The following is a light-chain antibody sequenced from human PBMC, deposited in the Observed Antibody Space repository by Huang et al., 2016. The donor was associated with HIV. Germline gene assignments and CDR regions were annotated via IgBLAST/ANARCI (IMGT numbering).Light chain of an antibody. CDR3: MQTSETPLT. CDR1: QSLLHSDGYTY. J-gene: IGKJ4*01. V-gene: IGKV2-28*01. Sequence: EIVMTQSPLSLPVTLGGPASISCKSSQSLLHSDGYTYLVWYLQKPGQSPQLLVYLASNRAPGVPDRFSGSGSGTDFTLKISRVEAEDVGVYYCMQTSETPLTFGGGTKVDIK. CDR2: LAS.